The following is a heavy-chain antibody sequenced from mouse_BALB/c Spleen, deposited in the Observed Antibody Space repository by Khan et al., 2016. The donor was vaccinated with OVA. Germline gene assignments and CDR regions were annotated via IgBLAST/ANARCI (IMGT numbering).Heavy chain of an antibody. CDR3: TRHCYFALFTY. J-gene: IGHJ3*01. V-gene: IGHV1S135*01. CDR2: IDPFSGGT. D-gene: IGHD2-12*01. Sequence: VQLQQSGPELMKPGASVKISCKASGYSFTSYYIHWVMQSHGKSLEWIGYIDPFSGGTTYNQKFKGKATLTVDKSSSTAYLHLSNLTSEDSAVYYCTRHCYFALFTYWGQGTLVTVSA. CDR1: GYSFTSYY.